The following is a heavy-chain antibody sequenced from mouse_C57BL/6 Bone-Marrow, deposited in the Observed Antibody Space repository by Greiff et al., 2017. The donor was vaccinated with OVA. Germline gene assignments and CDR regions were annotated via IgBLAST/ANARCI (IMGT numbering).Heavy chain of an antibody. V-gene: IGHV1-52*01. Sequence: QVQLKQPGAELVIPRYAVKLSCKASGYTFTSYWMHWVKQRPIQGLEWIGNIDPSDSETHYNQKFKDKATLTVDKSSSTAYMQLSSLTSEDSAVYYCALYGRNFDYWGQGTTLTVSS. CDR1: GYTFTSYW. CDR2: IDPSDSET. CDR3: ALYGRNFDY. D-gene: IGHD1-1*01. J-gene: IGHJ2*01.